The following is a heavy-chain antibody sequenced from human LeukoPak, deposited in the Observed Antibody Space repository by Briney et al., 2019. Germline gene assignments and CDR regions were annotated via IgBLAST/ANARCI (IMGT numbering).Heavy chain of an antibody. CDR1: GYTFTGYY. CDR3: ARVLRPGGIWFDP. J-gene: IGHJ5*02. Sequence: ASVKVSCEASGYTFTGYYMHWVRQAPGQGLEWMGWINPNGGGTNYAQKFQGRVTMTRDTSISTAYMELSRLRSDDTAVYYCARVLRPGGIWFDPWGQGTLVTVSS. V-gene: IGHV1-2*02. D-gene: IGHD3-10*01. CDR2: INPNGGGT.